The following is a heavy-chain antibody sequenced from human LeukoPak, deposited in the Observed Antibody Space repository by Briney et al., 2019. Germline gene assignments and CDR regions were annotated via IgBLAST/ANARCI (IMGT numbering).Heavy chain of an antibody. CDR2: ISSSGSTI. CDR1: GFTFSSYE. CDR3: ARDGRYCSSTSCYENWFDP. J-gene: IGHJ5*02. V-gene: IGHV3-48*03. Sequence: GGSLRLSCAASGFTFSSYEMNWVRQAPGKGLEWVSYISSSGSTIYYADSVKGRFTISRDNAKNSLYLQMNSLRAEDTAVYYCARDGRYCSSTSCYENWFDPWGQGTLVTVSS. D-gene: IGHD2-2*01.